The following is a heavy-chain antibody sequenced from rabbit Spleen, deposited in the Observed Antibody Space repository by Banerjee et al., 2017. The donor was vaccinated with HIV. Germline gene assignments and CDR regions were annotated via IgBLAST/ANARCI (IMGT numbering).Heavy chain of an antibody. CDR1: GFSFSSSDY. Sequence: QSLEESGGDLVKPGASLTLTCTASGFSFSSSDYMCWVRQAPGKGLEWISCIAGSSGSTYSATWAKGRFTISKTSSTTVTLQMTSRTAADAATYFCARDTGSSFSTYGMCLWGPGTLVTVS. J-gene: IGHJ6*01. D-gene: IGHD7-1*01. CDR3: ARDTGSSFSTYGMCL. V-gene: IGHV1S40*01. CDR2: IAGSSGST.